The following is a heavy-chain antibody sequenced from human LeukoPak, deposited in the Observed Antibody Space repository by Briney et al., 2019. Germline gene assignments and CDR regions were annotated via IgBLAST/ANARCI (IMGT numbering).Heavy chain of an antibody. V-gene: IGHV4-59*01. Sequence: PAETLSLTCTVSGGSISGYYWSWIRQPPGKGLEWIGYIYYSGSTNYNPSLKSRVTISIDTSKNQFSLKLSSVTAADTAVYYCARGVSYYYDSSGSYYFDYWGQGTLVTVSS. CDR3: ARGVSYYYDSSGSYYFDY. CDR2: IYYSGST. D-gene: IGHD3-22*01. J-gene: IGHJ4*02. CDR1: GGSISGYY.